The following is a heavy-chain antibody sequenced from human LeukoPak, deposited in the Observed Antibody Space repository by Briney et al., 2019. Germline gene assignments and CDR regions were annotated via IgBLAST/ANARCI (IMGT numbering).Heavy chain of an antibody. V-gene: IGHV3-9*01. CDR1: GFTFNDYA. CDR2: ISWNSGSI. J-gene: IGHJ2*01. D-gene: IGHD3-10*01. Sequence: GRSLRLSCAASGFTFNDYAMHWVRQAPGKGLEWVSGISWNSGSIGYADSVKGRFTISRDNAKNTLYLQMNSLRAEDTAVYYCARDQRGRGTVPYWYFDLWGRGTLVTVSS. CDR3: ARDQRGRGTVPYWYFDL.